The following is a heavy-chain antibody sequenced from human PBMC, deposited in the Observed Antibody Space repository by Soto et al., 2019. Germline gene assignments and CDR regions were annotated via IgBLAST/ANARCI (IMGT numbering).Heavy chain of an antibody. CDR2: IFHSGNI. CDR1: GGSISTNNW. Sequence: QVQLQESGPGLVRPSETLSLTCAVSGGSISTNNWWNWVRQPPGKGLEWIGEIFHSGNINYNPSLKSPVTISVDKSKNQFSLNLSYVTAEDTAVYYCAREEYSSGWYVFPSYFDYWGQGILVTVSS. D-gene: IGHD6-19*01. CDR3: AREEYSSGWYVFPSYFDY. J-gene: IGHJ4*02. V-gene: IGHV4-4*02.